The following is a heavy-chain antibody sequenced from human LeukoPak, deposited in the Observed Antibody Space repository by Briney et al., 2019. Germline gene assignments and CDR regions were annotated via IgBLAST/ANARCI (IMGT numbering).Heavy chain of an antibody. D-gene: IGHD3-10*01. CDR3: ARGGGLEDFDY. J-gene: IGHJ4*02. Sequence: SQTLSLTCAISGDSVSSNRVAWNWIRQSPSRGLEWLGRTYYRSKWYNDYAVSVKSRITINPDTSKNQFSLQLKFVTPEDTAVYYRARGGGLEDFDYWGRGTLVTVSS. CDR1: GDSVSSNRVA. CDR2: TYYRSKWYN. V-gene: IGHV6-1*01.